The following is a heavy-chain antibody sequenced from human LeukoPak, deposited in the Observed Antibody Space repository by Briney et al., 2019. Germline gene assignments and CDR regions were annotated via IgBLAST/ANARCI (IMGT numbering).Heavy chain of an antibody. CDR2: INHSGST. CDR1: GGSFSGYY. CDR3: ARGRRQLYYYYYYMDV. D-gene: IGHD6-13*01. V-gene: IGHV4-34*01. J-gene: IGHJ6*03. Sequence: PSETLSLTCAVYGGSFSGYYWSWIRQPPGKGLEWIGEINHSGSTNYNPSLKSRVTISVDTSKNQFSLKLSSVTAADTAVYYCARGRRQLYYYYYYMDVWGKGTTVTVSS.